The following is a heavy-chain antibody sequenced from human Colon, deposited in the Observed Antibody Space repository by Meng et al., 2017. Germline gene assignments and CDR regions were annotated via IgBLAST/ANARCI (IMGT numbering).Heavy chain of an antibody. CDR2: IYHSGNT. D-gene: IGHD7-27*01. V-gene: IGHV4-4*02. Sequence: QVQLQESGPGLLKPSGTLSLTCAVSGYSISRNHWWSWVRQSPGKGLEWIAEIYHSGNTNYNPSLKSRATISMDKSKNQFSLNLSSVTAADTAVYYCTTGTYYDHWGQGTLVTVSS. CDR3: TTGTYYDH. J-gene: IGHJ4*02. CDR1: GYSISRNHW.